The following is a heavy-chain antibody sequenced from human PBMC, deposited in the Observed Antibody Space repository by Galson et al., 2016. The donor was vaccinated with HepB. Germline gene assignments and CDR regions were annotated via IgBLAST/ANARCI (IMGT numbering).Heavy chain of an antibody. Sequence: QSGAEVKKPGESLKISCRGSGYTFNDYWIAWVRQVPGKGLEYMGMIFPDDFDTRYSPSFQGHVTISVDRSTQTAYLQWTSLRASDTATYFCASPTNDAYEYDSSGFAYWGHGTRVIVSS. D-gene: IGHD3-22*01. CDR1: GYTFNDYW. CDR2: IFPDDFDT. V-gene: IGHV5-51*01. J-gene: IGHJ4*01. CDR3: ASPTNDAYEYDSSGFAY.